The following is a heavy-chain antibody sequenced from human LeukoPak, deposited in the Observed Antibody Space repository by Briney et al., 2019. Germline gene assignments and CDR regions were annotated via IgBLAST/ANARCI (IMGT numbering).Heavy chain of an antibody. CDR3: AKDRVGIAAARVGYYFYYGMDV. CDR1: GFTFSSYA. Sequence: AGGSLRLSCAASGFTFSSYAMSWVRQAPGKGLEWVSAIIGSGGSTYYADSVKGRFTISRDNSKNTLYLQMNSLKAEDTAVYYCAKDRVGIAAARVGYYFYYGMDVWGQGTTVTVSS. D-gene: IGHD6-13*01. CDR2: IIGSGGST. V-gene: IGHV3-23*01. J-gene: IGHJ6*02.